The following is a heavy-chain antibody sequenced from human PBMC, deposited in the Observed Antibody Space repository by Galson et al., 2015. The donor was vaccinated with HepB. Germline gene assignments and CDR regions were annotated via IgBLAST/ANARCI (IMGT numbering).Heavy chain of an antibody. J-gene: IGHJ3*02. CDR1: GYTFTGYY. D-gene: IGHD2-8*01. CDR3: ARSLNWQYGFHI. Sequence: SVKVSCKASGYTFTGYYIHWVRQTPGQGLEWMGRINPSSGVTNYAKKFQGRVSMTRDTSITTANLEVSSLRSEDTAVYYCARSLNWQYGFHIWGQGTTVTVSS. V-gene: IGHV1-2*06. CDR2: INPSSGVT.